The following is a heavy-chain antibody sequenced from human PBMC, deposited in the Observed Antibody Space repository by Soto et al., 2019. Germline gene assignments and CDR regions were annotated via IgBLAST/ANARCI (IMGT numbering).Heavy chain of an antibody. D-gene: IGHD4-4*01. CDR2: IKRKTEGGTT. J-gene: IGHJ6*02. CDR1: EFIFNNAW. CDR3: TSNTIVTPVYGLDV. Sequence: PGGSLRLSCAASEFIFNNAWMNWVRQAPGKGLEWVGHIKRKTEGGTTDYAAPVKGRFTISRDDSKNMVYLQMNSLRTEDTAVYYCTSNTIVTPVYGLDVWREVTTFTAPS. V-gene: IGHV3-15*01.